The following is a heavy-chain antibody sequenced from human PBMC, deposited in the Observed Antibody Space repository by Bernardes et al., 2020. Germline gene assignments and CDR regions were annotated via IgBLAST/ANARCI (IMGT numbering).Heavy chain of an antibody. CDR3: ARQGTRDRRAFDI. CDR1: VYTFAGYY. V-gene: IGHV1-2*04. Sequence: ASVKVSCKASVYTFAGYYMHWVRQAPGQGLEWMGWINPNSGGTNYAQKFQGWVTMTRDTSISTAYMELSRLRSDDTAVYYCARQGTRDRRAFDIWGQGTMVTVSS. J-gene: IGHJ3*02. CDR2: INPNSGGT.